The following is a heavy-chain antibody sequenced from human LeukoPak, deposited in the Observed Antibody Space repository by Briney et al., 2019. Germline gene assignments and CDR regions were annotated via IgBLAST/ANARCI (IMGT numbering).Heavy chain of an antibody. CDR1: GGSISSSSYY. V-gene: IGHV4-39*07. D-gene: IGHD6-13*01. CDR2: IYYSGST. Sequence: SETLSLTCTVSGGSISSSSYYWGWIRQPPGKGLEWIGSIYYSGSTYYNPSLKSRVTISVDTSKNQFSLKLSSVTAADTAVYYCARSSGGSWYAHFDYWGQGTLVTVSS. J-gene: IGHJ4*02. CDR3: ARSSGGSWYAHFDY.